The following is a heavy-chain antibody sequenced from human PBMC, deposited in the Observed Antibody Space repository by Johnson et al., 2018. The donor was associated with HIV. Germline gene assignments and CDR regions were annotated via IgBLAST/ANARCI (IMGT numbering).Heavy chain of an antibody. CDR3: GKDMTTQAFDI. Sequence: QLVESGGGLVQPGRSLRLSCAASGFTFGDYAMHWVRQAPGKGLEWVSGIRCDSGTIGYADSVKGRFTISRDNAKNSLYLQMNSLKTEDTALYSCGKDMTTQAFDIWGQGTMVIVSS. J-gene: IGHJ3*02. CDR2: IRCDSGTI. V-gene: IGHV3-9*01. D-gene: IGHD4-17*01. CDR1: GFTFGDYA.